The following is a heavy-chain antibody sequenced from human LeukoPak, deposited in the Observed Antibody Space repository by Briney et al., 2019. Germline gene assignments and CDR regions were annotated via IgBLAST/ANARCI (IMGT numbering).Heavy chain of an antibody. Sequence: PGRSLRLSCAASGFTFDDYAMHWVRQAPGKGLEWVSGISWNSGSIGYADSVKGRFTISRDNAKNSLYLQMNSLRAEDTALYYCAKDVYYYDSSGYYASLDYWGQGTLVTVSS. V-gene: IGHV3-9*01. CDR1: GFTFDDYA. D-gene: IGHD3-22*01. CDR2: ISWNSGSI. CDR3: AKDVYYYDSSGYYASLDY. J-gene: IGHJ4*02.